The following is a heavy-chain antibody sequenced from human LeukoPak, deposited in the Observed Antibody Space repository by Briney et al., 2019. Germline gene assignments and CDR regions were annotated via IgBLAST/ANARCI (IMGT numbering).Heavy chain of an antibody. J-gene: IGHJ4*02. V-gene: IGHV3-53*01. CDR3: ARDQYSSGWYTDY. CDR2: IYSGGST. CDR1: GFTVSNNY. Sequence: GGSLRLSCAASGFTVSNNYMSWVRQAPGKGLEWVSVIYSGGSTYYADSVKGRFTISRDNSKNTLYLQMNSLRAEDTAVYYCARDQYSSGWYTDYWGQGTLVTVSS. D-gene: IGHD6-19*01.